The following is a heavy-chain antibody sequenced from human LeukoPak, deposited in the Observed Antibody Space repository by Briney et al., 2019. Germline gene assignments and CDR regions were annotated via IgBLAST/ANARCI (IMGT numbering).Heavy chain of an antibody. V-gene: IGHV3-21*01. Sequence: GGSLRLSCAASGFTFSSYSMNWVRQAPGKGLEWVSSISRSSSYIYYADSVKGRFTISRDNAKNSLYLQMNSLRAEDTAVYYCARDHHDIVVVPAAKNWFDPWGQGTLVTVSS. CDR2: ISRSSSYI. D-gene: IGHD2-2*01. CDR3: ARDHHDIVVVPAAKNWFDP. CDR1: GFTFSSYS. J-gene: IGHJ5*02.